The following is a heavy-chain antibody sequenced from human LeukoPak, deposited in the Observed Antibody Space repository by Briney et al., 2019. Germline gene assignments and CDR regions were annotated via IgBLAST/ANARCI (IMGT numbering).Heavy chain of an antibody. CDR3: ARDWEAAVGYPSEPNWFDP. Sequence: GASVKVSCKASGGTFSSYAISWVRQAPGQGLEWMGWISAYNGNTNYAQKLQSRVTMTTDTSTSTAYMELRSLRSDDTAVYYCARDWEAAVGYPSEPNWFDPWGQGTLVTVSS. V-gene: IGHV1-18*01. CDR1: GGTFSSYA. J-gene: IGHJ5*02. CDR2: ISAYNGNT. D-gene: IGHD6-13*01.